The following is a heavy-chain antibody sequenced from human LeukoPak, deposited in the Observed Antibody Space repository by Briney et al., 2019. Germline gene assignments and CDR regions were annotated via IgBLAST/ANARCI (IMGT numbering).Heavy chain of an antibody. CDR3: AREGITGTPE. V-gene: IGHV4-39*07. J-gene: IGHJ4*02. CDR1: GGSISSSSYY. Sequence: PSETLSLTCTVSGGSISSSSYYWGWIRQPPGKGLEWIGSIYYSGSTYYNPSLKSRVTISVDTSKNQFSLKLSSVTAADTAAYYCAREGITGTPEWGQGTLVTVSS. D-gene: IGHD1-20*01. CDR2: IYYSGST.